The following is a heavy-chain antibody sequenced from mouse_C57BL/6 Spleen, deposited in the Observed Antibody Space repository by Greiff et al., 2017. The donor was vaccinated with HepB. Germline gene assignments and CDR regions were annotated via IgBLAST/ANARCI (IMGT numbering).Heavy chain of an antibody. V-gene: IGHV1-50*01. CDR1: GYTFTSYW. CDR3: ASLYYGSDWYFDV. D-gene: IGHD1-1*01. Sequence: VQLQQPGAELVKPGASVKLSCKASGYTFTSYWMQWVKQRPGQGLEWIGEIDPSDSYTNYNQKFKGKATLTVDTSSSTAYMQLSSLTSEDSAVYYCASLYYGSDWYFDVWGTGTTVTVSS. J-gene: IGHJ1*03. CDR2: IDPSDSYT.